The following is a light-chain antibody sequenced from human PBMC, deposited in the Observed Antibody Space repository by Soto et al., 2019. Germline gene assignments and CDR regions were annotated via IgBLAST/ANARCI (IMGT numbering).Light chain of an antibody. CDR2: GAS. J-gene: IGKJ1*01. CDR3: QQYDSSPRT. CDR1: QSVSSSY. V-gene: IGKV3-20*01. Sequence: EIVLTQSPGTLSLSPGERATLSCRASQSVSSSYLAWYQQKPGQAPRLLIYGASSRATGIPGRFSGSGCGTDFTLTISRLEPEDVAVYYCQQYDSSPRTFGQGTKVEIK.